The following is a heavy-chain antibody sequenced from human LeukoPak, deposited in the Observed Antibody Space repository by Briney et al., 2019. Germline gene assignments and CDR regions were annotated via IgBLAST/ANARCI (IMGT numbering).Heavy chain of an antibody. J-gene: IGHJ4*02. CDR1: GGTFSSYT. Sequence: SVKVSCKASGGTFSSYTISWVRQAPGQGLEWMGRIIPILGIANYAQKFQGRVTITADKSTSTAYMELSSLRSEDTAVYYCALTTYYDSSGYYPYYFDYWCQGTLVTVSS. D-gene: IGHD3-22*01. V-gene: IGHV1-69*02. CDR3: ALTTYYDSSGYYPYYFDY. CDR2: IIPILGIA.